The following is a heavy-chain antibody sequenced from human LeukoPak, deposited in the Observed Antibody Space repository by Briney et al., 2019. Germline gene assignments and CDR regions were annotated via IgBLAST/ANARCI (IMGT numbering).Heavy chain of an antibody. CDR1: GFTFSNYW. D-gene: IGHD1-26*01. V-gene: IGHV3-74*01. Sequence: GGSLRLSCAASGFTFSNYWMHWVRQAPGKGLVWVSRINSDGSSTVYADSVKGRFTISRDNAKNTLYLQMNSLRAEDTAVYYCARVSSGSYFGYYYYYMDVWGKGPTVTVSS. J-gene: IGHJ6*03. CDR2: INSDGSST. CDR3: ARVSSGSYFGYYYYYMDV.